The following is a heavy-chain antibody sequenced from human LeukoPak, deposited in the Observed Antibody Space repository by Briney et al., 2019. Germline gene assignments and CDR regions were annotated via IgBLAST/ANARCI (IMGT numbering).Heavy chain of an antibody. CDR2: INHSGST. V-gene: IGHV4-34*01. D-gene: IGHD2-21*02. J-gene: IGHJ3*02. CDR1: GGSFSGYY. CDR3: ARDTALWTFDI. Sequence: PSETLSLTCAVYGGSFSGYYWSWIRQPPGKGLEWIGEINHSGSTNYNPSLKSRLTMSVDRSKNQFSLKMTSVTAADTAMYYCARDTALWTFDIWGQGTMVTVSS.